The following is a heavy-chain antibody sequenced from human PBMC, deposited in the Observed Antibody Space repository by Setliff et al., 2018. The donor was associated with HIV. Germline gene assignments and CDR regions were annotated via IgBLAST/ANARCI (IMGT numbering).Heavy chain of an antibody. CDR3: GTAMYYYYGLDV. V-gene: IGHV4-61*09. J-gene: IGHJ6*02. CDR1: GGSINSGAYL. CDR2: FYTSGTT. D-gene: IGHD2-2*01. Sequence: SETLSLTCTVSGGSINSGAYLWAWIRQPAGKGLEWIGHFYTSGTTNYNPSLESRVTISVDTSKNQFSLKLSSVTAADAAVYYCGTAMYYYYGLDVWGQGIRVTVSS.